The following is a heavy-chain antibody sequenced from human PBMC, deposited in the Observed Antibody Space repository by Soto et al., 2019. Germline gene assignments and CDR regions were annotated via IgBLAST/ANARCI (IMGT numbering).Heavy chain of an antibody. Sequence: SETLSLTCTVSGGSISSGGYYWSWIRQHPGKGLEWIGYIYYSGSTYYNPSLKSRVTISVDTSKNQFSLKLSSVTAADTAVYYCARDKSDSKGPGSGRWFDPWGQGTLVTV. CDR3: ARDKSDSKGPGSGRWFDP. CDR1: GGSISSGGYY. CDR2: IYYSGST. V-gene: IGHV4-31*03. D-gene: IGHD3-22*01. J-gene: IGHJ5*02.